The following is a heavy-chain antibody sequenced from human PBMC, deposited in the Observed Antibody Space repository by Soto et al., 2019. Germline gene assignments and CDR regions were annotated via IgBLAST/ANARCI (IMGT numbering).Heavy chain of an antibody. D-gene: IGHD4-17*01. CDR3: AREGYGDLYWYFDL. CDR1: GGSISSSNW. CDR2: IYHSGST. V-gene: IGHV4-4*02. Sequence: SETLSLTCAVSGGSISSSNWWSWVRQPPGKGLEWIGEIYHSGSTNYNPSLKSRVTISVDNSKNQFSLKLSSMTAADTAVYYCAREGYGDLYWYFDLWGRGTLVTVSS. J-gene: IGHJ2*01.